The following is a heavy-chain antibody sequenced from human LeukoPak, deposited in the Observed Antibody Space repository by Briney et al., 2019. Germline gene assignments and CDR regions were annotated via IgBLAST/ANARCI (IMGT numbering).Heavy chain of an antibody. CDR3: ARGQRTMVPPDY. D-gene: IGHD3-10*01. V-gene: IGHV4-31*03. J-gene: IGHJ4*02. CDR2: IYYSGST. CDR1: GGSISSGVYY. Sequence: PSETLSLTCTVSGGSISSGVYYWSWIRQHPGKGLEWIGYIYYSGSTYYNPSLKSRVTISVDTSKNQFSLKLSSVTAADTAVYYCARGQRTMVPPDYWGQGTLVTVSS.